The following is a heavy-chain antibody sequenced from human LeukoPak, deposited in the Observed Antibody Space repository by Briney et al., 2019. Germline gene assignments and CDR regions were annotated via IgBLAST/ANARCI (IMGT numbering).Heavy chain of an antibody. J-gene: IGHJ4*02. D-gene: IGHD6-6*01. CDR2: IWYDGSNK. V-gene: IGHV3-33*01. CDR3: AREAIAARRRYYFDY. Sequence: GGSLRLSCAASGFTFSSYGMHWVRQAPGKGLEWVAVIWYDGSNKYYADSVKGRFTISRDDSKNTLYLQMNSLRAEDTAVYYCAREAIAARRRYYFDYWGQGTLVTVSS. CDR1: GFTFSSYG.